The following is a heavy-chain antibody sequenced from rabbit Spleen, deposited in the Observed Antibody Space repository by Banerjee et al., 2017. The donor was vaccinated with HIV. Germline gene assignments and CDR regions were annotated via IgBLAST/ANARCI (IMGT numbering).Heavy chain of an antibody. V-gene: IGHV1S40*01. Sequence: QSLEESGGDLVKPGTSLTLTCTASGFSFISGYYMCWVRQAPGKGLEWIACIYGGNSGFTYHATWAKGRFTISKTSSTTVTLQVTSLTAADTATYFCARDTGSSFSSYGMDLWGPGTL. D-gene: IGHD8-1*01. CDR3: ARDTGSSFSSYGMDL. CDR2: IYGGNSGFT. CDR1: GFSFISGYY. J-gene: IGHJ6*01.